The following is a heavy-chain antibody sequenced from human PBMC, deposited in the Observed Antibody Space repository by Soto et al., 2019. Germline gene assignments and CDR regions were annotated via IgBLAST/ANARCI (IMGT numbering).Heavy chain of an antibody. Sequence: PGESLKISCKGSGYTFSSYWIGWVRQMPGKGLEWMGIIYPGDSDTKYSPSFQGQVTISADKSISTTYLQWSSLKASDTAIYYCARLTGLPYYYSMDVWGQGTTVTVS. CDR1: GYTFSSYW. V-gene: IGHV5-51*01. D-gene: IGHD3-9*01. CDR2: IYPGDSDT. J-gene: IGHJ6*03. CDR3: ARLTGLPYYYSMDV.